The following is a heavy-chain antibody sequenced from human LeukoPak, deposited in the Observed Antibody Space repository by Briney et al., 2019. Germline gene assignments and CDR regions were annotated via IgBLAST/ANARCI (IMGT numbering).Heavy chain of an antibody. CDR3: ARDTRLQFALGGIFDY. D-gene: IGHD5-24*01. J-gene: IGHJ4*02. CDR2: ISSSSSYI. CDR1: GFTFSSYS. V-gene: IGHV3-21*01. Sequence: GGSLRLSCAASGFTFSSYSMNWVRQAPGKGLEWVSSISSSSSYIYYADSVKGRFTISRDNAKNSLYLQMNSLRAEDTAVYYCARDTRLQFALGGIFDYWGQGTLVTVSS.